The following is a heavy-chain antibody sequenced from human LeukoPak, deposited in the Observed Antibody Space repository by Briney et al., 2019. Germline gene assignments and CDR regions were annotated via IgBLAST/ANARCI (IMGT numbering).Heavy chain of an antibody. CDR3: ARGPATVSSGYYFDY. V-gene: IGHV4-39*07. CDR1: GGSISSSSYY. J-gene: IGHJ4*02. D-gene: IGHD2-15*01. CDR2: INHSGST. Sequence: PSETLSLTCTVSGGSISSSSYYWSWIRQPPGKGLEWIGEINHSGSTNYNPSLKSRVTISVDTSKNQFSLKLSSVTAADTAVYYCARGPATVSSGYYFDYWGQGTLVTVSS.